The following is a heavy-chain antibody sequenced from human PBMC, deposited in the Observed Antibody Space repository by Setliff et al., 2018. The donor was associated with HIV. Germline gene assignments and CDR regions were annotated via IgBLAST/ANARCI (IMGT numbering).Heavy chain of an antibody. V-gene: IGHV3-30*02. D-gene: IGHD3-22*01. CDR1: GFTFSAHG. CDR3: ARSHYDSRGYYYRGDAFDI. CDR2: INYDESYE. Sequence: GGSLRLSCAASGFTFSAHGMHWVRQAPGKGLEWVAFINYDESYEYYVDSVQGRFTISRDNAKNSLYLQMNSLRAEDTAVYYCARSHYDSRGYYYRGDAFDIWGLGTMVTVSS. J-gene: IGHJ3*02.